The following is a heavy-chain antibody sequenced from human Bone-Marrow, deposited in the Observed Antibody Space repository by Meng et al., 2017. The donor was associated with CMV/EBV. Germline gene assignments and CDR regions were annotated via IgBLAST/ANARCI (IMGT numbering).Heavy chain of an antibody. J-gene: IGHJ4*02. CDR1: GFTFSSYA. V-gene: IGHV3-23*03. CDR2: IYSGGSST. D-gene: IGHD4-11*01. Sequence: GGSLRLSCAASGFTFSSYAMSWVRQAPGKGLEWVSVIYSGGSSTYYADSVKGRFTISRDNSKNTLYLQMNSLRAEDTAVYYCAKDQSNYVFDYWGQGTLVTVSS. CDR3: AKDQSNYVFDY.